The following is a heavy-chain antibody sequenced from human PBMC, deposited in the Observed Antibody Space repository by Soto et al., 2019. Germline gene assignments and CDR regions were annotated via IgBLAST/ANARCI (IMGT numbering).Heavy chain of an antibody. CDR1: GFTFSSYS. J-gene: IGHJ3*02. CDR2: ISSSSSYI. V-gene: IGHV3-21*01. D-gene: IGHD6-13*01. CDR3: ASLSGIAAAGPIRNAFDI. Sequence: PGGSLRLSCAASGFTFSSYSMNWVRQAPGKGLEWVSSISSSSSYIYYADSVKGRFTISRDNAKNSLYLQMNSLRAEDTAVYYCASLSGIAAAGPIRNAFDIRGKGTMVTVSS.